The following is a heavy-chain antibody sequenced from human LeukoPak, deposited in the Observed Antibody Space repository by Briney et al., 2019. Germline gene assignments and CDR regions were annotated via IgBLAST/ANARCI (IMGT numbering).Heavy chain of an antibody. D-gene: IGHD6-19*01. CDR2: ISSSGGSA. V-gene: IGHV3-23*01. CDR1: GFTFSSYA. J-gene: IGHJ4*02. CDR3: AKPYTSAWYYFDY. Sequence: GGSLRLSCAASGFTFSSYAMIWVRQAPGKGLEWVSAISSSGGSASYTDSVKGRFTISRDSSKNTLYLQMNCLRAEDTAVYYCAKPYTSAWYYFDYWGQGTLVTVSS.